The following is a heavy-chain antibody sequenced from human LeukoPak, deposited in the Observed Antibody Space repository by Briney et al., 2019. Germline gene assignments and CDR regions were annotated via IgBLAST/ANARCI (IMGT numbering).Heavy chain of an antibody. D-gene: IGHD2-2*01. V-gene: IGHV3-30*02. J-gene: IGHJ5*02. CDR3: AKDHCSSTSCYWFDP. Sequence: GGSLRLFCAASGFTFSNYGMHWVRQAPGKGLEWVAFIRYDGSNKYYADSVKGRFTISRDNSKNTLYLQMNSLRAEDTALYYCAKDHCSSTSCYWFDPWGQGTLVTVSS. CDR1: GFTFSNYG. CDR2: IRYDGSNK.